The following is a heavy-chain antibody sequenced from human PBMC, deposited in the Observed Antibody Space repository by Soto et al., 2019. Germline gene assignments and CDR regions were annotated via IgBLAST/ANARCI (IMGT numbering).Heavy chain of an antibody. CDR3: ATSYDSGFDP. Sequence: QLQLVQSGAEVERPGASVRVSCKAYGYPFSKYGISWIRQAPGQGLEWMGWIKPDNGETNYAQKFQGRVTMTTDTSTNTAYIELRSLRSDDTAVYYCATSYDSGFDPWGQGTLVSVSS. V-gene: IGHV1-18*04. CDR1: GYPFSKYG. J-gene: IGHJ5*02. CDR2: IKPDNGET. D-gene: IGHD5-12*01.